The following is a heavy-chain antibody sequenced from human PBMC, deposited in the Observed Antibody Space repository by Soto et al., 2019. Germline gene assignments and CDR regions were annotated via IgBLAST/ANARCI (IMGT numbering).Heavy chain of an antibody. CDR2: IHDDGSIT. CDR1: GFTFSSYW. V-gene: IGHV3-74*01. D-gene: IGHD6-13*01. J-gene: IGHJ4*02. Sequence: GGYPRLSCAASGFTFSSYWMHWVRQAPGKGLVWVARIHDDGSITNYADSVKGRFTISRDNAKNTLYLQMNSLRAEDTAVYYCGIVPAAAAGILIDYCGQRILVIVSS. CDR3: GIVPAAAAGILIDY.